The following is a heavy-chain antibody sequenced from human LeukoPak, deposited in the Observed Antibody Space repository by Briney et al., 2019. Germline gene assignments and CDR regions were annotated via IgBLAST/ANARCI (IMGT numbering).Heavy chain of an antibody. CDR1: GLTFKNHA. CDR2: IKQDGSEK. Sequence: GGSLRLSCAASGLTFKNHAMTWVRQSPGKGLEWVANIKQDGSEKYYVNSVKGRFTISRDNAKNSLYLQMNSLRAEDTAIYYCAREDDWNYEDYWGQGTLVTVSS. V-gene: IGHV3-7*01. D-gene: IGHD1-7*01. J-gene: IGHJ4*02. CDR3: AREDDWNYEDY.